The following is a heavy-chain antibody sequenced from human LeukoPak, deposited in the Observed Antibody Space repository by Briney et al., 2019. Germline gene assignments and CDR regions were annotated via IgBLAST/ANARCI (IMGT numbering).Heavy chain of an antibody. J-gene: IGHJ4*02. V-gene: IGHV4-59*12. CDR2: IYYSGST. CDR1: GGSISSYY. D-gene: IGHD3-22*01. CDR3: ARGKGDLSMIVMIVTAVEFYFDS. Sequence: SSETLSLTCTVSGGSISSYYWSWIRQPPGKGLEWIGYIYYSGSTNYNPSLKSRVTLSLDTSKNQVSLKLNSLTAADTAVYYCARGKGDLSMIVMIVTAVEFYFDSWGPGTLVTVSS.